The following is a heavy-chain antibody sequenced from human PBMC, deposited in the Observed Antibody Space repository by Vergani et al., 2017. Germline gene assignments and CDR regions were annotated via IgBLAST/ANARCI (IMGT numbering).Heavy chain of an antibody. CDR1: GYTFTGYY. J-gene: IGHJ4*02. Sequence: VQLVQSGAEVKKPGASVKVSCKASGYTFTGYYMHWVRQAPGQGLEWMGWINPNSGGTNYAQKFQGRVTMTRDTSISTAYMELSRLRSDDTAVYYCAKDIYYDFWSGYYSPIDYWGQGTLVTVSS. CDR3: AKDIYYDFWSGYYSPIDY. D-gene: IGHD3-3*01. V-gene: IGHV1-2*02. CDR2: INPNSGGT.